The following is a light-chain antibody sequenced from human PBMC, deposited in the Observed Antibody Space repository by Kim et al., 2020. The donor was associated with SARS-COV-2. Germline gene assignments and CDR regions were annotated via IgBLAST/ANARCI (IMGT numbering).Light chain of an antibody. CDR3: QNYYSAPYT. V-gene: IGKV1-27*01. CDR2: DAS. J-gene: IGKJ2*01. Sequence: SPSVGDRVTITCRASQDISNFLAWYQQKPGKVPKLLIYDASALQSGVPSRFSGSGSGTDFTLTISSLQPEDVATYYGQNYYSAPYTFGQGTKLEI. CDR1: QDISNF.